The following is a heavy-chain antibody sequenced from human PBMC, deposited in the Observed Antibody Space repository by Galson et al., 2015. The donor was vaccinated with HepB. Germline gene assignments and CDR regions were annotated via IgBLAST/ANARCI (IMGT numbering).Heavy chain of an antibody. Sequence: ALVKPTQTLTLTCTFSGFSLSTSGMGVGWIRQPPGKALEWLALIYWDDDKVYTPSLRSRLTITKDTSKNQVVLTMTNMDPVDTATYYCAQSRNLGSGSYQNYFDFWGQGTLVIVSS. CDR1: GFSLSTSGMG. V-gene: IGHV2-5*02. D-gene: IGHD3-10*01. J-gene: IGHJ4*02. CDR2: IYWDDDK. CDR3: AQSRNLGSGSYQNYFDF.